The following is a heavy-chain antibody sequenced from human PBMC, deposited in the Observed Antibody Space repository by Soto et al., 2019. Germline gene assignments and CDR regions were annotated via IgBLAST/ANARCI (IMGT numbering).Heavy chain of an antibody. V-gene: IGHV2-26*04. CDR1: GFALSNAGLG. Sequence: QVTVKESGPVLVKPTETLTLTCTVSGFALSNAGLGVSWIRQPPGKALEWLAHIFSNDEKSYSTSLKSRLTSSKDPYKSQVVLIMTNMDLADPATYYCASTYSTSWYWFDPWGQGTLVTVSS. CDR3: ASTYSTSWYWFDP. CDR2: IFSNDEK. D-gene: IGHD6-13*01. J-gene: IGHJ5*02.